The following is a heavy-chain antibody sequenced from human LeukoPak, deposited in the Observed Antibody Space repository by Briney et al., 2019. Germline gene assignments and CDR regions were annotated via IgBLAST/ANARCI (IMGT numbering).Heavy chain of an antibody. CDR1: GFTVSNDY. CDR3: ARMSSGLQSRGLDV. V-gene: IGHV3-66*01. J-gene: IGHJ6*02. Sequence: GGSLRLSCAASGFTVSNDYMTWVRQAPGKGLEWVSVLYSGGSPYYSGSVKGRFTISRDNSNNTVYLQMNSLRADDTALCFCARMSSGLQSRGLDVWSPGTTVTVSS. CDR2: LYSGGSP.